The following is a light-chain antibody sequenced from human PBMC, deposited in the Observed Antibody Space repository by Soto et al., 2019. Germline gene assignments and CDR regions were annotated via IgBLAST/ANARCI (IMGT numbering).Light chain of an antibody. J-gene: IGLJ2*01. Sequence: SYELTQPLSVSVALGQTARITCERNNIGGKNVHWYRQKPGQAPVLLIYRDTNRPSGIPERFSGSNSGNTATLSISRAQVGDEADYYCQVWDSSTDVVFGGGTKLTVL. V-gene: IGLV3-9*01. CDR1: NIGGKN. CDR3: QVWDSSTDVV. CDR2: RDT.